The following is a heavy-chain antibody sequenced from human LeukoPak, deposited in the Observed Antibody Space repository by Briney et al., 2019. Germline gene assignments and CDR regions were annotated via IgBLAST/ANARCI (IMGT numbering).Heavy chain of an antibody. CDR1: GFTFSTYA. D-gene: IGHD1-14*01. CDR2: IRYDGSNK. J-gene: IGHJ3*02. Sequence: GGSLRLSCAASGFTFSTYAMHWVRQAPGKGLEWVAFIRYDGSNKYYADSAKGRFTISRDNSKNTLYLQMNSLRAEDTAVYYCAKDLTHAFDIWGQGTMVTVSS. V-gene: IGHV3-30*02. CDR3: AKDLTHAFDI.